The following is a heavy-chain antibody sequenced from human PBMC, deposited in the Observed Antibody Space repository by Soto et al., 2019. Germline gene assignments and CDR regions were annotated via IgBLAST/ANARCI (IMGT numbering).Heavy chain of an antibody. Sequence: QVQLVQSGAEVKKPGASVKVSCKASGYTFTGYYMHWVRQAPGQGLEWMGWINPNSGGTNYAQKFQGGLTMTRDTSISTAYMELSGLRSDDTAVYYCATCTGGYDILPGSLRLGGYFDHWGQGTLVTVSS. D-gene: IGHD3-9*01. CDR3: ATCTGGYDILPGSLRLGGYFDH. CDR1: GYTFTGYY. CDR2: INPNSGGT. J-gene: IGHJ4*02. V-gene: IGHV1-2*02.